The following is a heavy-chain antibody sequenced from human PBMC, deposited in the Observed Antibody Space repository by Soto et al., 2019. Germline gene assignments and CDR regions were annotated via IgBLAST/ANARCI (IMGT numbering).Heavy chain of an antibody. J-gene: IGHJ4*01. D-gene: IGHD6-13*01. CDR2: ISASNGNT. Sequence: ASWEVSCYASGYTFASYTLHWVLQAPGQRLEWLGWISASNGNTKYSQKFQDRVTFDRNTSASTVSMELNSLRSEDTAIYYCARVSMASHAGIFYYDYWGQGSLVTVSS. V-gene: IGHV1-3*01. CDR3: ARVSMASHAGIFYYDY. CDR1: GYTFASYT.